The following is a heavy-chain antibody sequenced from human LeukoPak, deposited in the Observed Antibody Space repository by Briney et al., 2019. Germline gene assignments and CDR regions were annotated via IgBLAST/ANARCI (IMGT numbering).Heavy chain of an antibody. Sequence: GGSLRLSCAASGFTFSSYSMNWVRQAPGKGLEWVSSISSSSSYIYYADSVKGRFTISRDNAKNSLYLQMNSLRAEDTAVYYCARGPPMGSRSAYFDYWGQGTLVTVSS. CDR2: ISSSSSYI. CDR3: ARGPPMGSRSAYFDY. V-gene: IGHV3-21*01. J-gene: IGHJ4*02. CDR1: GFTFSSYS. D-gene: IGHD6-6*01.